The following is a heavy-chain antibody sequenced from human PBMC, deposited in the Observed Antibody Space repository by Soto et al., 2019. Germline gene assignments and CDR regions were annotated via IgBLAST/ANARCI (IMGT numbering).Heavy chain of an antibody. Sequence: PSETLSLTCTVSGGSISRSHWWSWVRQPPGKGLEWIGEIYHSGSTNYNPSLKSRVTISVDKSKNQFSLQLTSVTAADTAVYYCASVSVTGTHLDYWGQGTQVTVSS. D-gene: IGHD6-19*01. V-gene: IGHV4-4*02. CDR3: ASVSVTGTHLDY. J-gene: IGHJ4*02. CDR1: GGSISRSHW. CDR2: IYHSGST.